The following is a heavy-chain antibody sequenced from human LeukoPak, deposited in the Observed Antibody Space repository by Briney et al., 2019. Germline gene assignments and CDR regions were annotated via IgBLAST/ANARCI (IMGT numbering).Heavy chain of an antibody. J-gene: IGHJ4*02. D-gene: IGHD3-3*01. CDR1: GYTFTSYG. V-gene: IGHV1-18*01. Sequence: ASVNVSCKASGYTFTSYGISWVRQAPGQGLEWMGWISAYNGNTNYAQKLQGRVTMTTDTSTSTAYMELRSLRSDDTAVYYCARARITIFGVVEGLFDYWGQGTLVTVSS. CDR2: ISAYNGNT. CDR3: ARARITIFGVVEGLFDY.